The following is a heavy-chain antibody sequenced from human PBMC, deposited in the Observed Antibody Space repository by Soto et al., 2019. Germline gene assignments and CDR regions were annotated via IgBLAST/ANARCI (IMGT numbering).Heavy chain of an antibody. D-gene: IGHD2-2*01. CDR1: GFTLSNYW. CDR3: ARVPYCSSSSCYSYFES. Sequence: EVQLVESGGGLVQPGGSLRLSCAASGFTLSNYWMHWARQAPGKGLVWVSRISSDGSSTNYADPVKGRFTISRDNAKNTLHLQMTSLRAEDTAVYYCARVPYCSSSSCYSYFESWGQGTLVTVSS. J-gene: IGHJ4*02. V-gene: IGHV3-74*01. CDR2: ISSDGSST.